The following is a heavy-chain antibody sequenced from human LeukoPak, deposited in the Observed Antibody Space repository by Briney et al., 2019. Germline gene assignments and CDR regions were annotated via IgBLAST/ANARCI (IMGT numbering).Heavy chain of an antibody. J-gene: IGHJ4*02. CDR1: GFTFSSYW. CDR3: ARSRMVYYYDSSGYGDY. V-gene: IGHV3-7*01. CDR2: IKQDGSEK. Sequence: GGSLRLSCAASGFTFSSYWMSWVRQAPGKGLEWVANIKQDGSEKYYVDSVKGRFTISRDNAKNSLYLQMNSLRAEDTAVYYCARSRMVYYYDSSGYGDYWGREPWSPSPQ. D-gene: IGHD3-22*01.